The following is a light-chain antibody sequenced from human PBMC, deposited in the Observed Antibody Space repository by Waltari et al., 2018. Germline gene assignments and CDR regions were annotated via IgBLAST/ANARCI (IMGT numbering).Light chain of an antibody. CDR2: AVT. Sequence: QPALTQPAPVSGSPGQSITISCAGTSSDVGGYDLVSWYQPHPDKAPKLLIYAVTKRPSGVSNRFSGSKSGNTASLTISGLQAEDEATYYCCSYLERTVFGGGTKLTVL. CDR3: CSYLERTV. J-gene: IGLJ2*01. V-gene: IGLV2-23*02. CDR1: SSDVGGYDL.